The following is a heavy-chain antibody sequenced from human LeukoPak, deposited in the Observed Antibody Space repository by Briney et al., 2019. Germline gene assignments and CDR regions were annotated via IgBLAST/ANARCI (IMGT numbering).Heavy chain of an antibody. J-gene: IGHJ5*02. V-gene: IGHV4-39*07. D-gene: IGHD3-16*02. CDR3: ARAPGAYDYVWGSYRLSWFDP. Sequence: SETLSLTCTVSGGSISSSSCYWGWIRQPPGKGLEWIGSIYYSGSTYYNPSLKSRVTISVDTSKNQFSLKLSSVTAADTAVYYCARAPGAYDYVWGSYRLSWFDPWGQGTLVTVSS. CDR1: GGSISSSSCY. CDR2: IYYSGST.